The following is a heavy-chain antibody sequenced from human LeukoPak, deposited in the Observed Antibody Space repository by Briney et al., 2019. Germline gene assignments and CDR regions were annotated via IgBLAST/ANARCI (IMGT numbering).Heavy chain of an antibody. V-gene: IGHV3-7*01. D-gene: IGHD6-19*01. Sequence: PGGSLRLSCAASGFTFSSYWMSWVRQAPGKGLEWVANIKQDGSEKYYVDSVKGRFTTSRDNARNTLYLQMNSLRAEDTAVYYCATGAGIAVAGTDYWGQGTLVTVSS. CDR1: GFTFSSYW. J-gene: IGHJ4*02. CDR2: IKQDGSEK. CDR3: ATGAGIAVAGTDY.